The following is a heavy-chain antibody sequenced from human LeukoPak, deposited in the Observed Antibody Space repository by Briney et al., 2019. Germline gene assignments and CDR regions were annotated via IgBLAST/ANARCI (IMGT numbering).Heavy chain of an antibody. Sequence: SQTLSLTCTVSGASISSGGDYWSWIRQPPGKGLEWIRSIYYSGTTYNNPSLQSRVTMSVDTSKNQFSLKLSSVTAADTAVYYCARHKLTYYFDSWGQGTLVTVSS. J-gene: IGHJ4*02. CDR3: ARHKLTYYFDS. CDR2: IYYSGTT. CDR1: GASISSGGDY. D-gene: IGHD2-15*01. V-gene: IGHV4-30-2*03.